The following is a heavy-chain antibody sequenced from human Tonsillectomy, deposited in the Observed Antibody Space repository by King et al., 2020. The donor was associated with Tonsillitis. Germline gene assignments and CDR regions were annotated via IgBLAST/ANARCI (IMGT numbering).Heavy chain of an antibody. J-gene: IGHJ4*02. CDR3: AREGRGSPWYYFDT. V-gene: IGHV3-23*04. D-gene: IGHD1-26*01. Sequence: VQLVQSGGGLVQPGGSLRLSCAASGFTFSSYAMNWVRQAPGQGLEWVAGISGSGGNTYYADSVKGRLTIPRDKSKNTLYLQMNSLRAVDTAVYYCAREGRGSPWYYFDTWGQGTLGTVSS. CDR2: ISGSGGNT. CDR1: GFTFSSYA.